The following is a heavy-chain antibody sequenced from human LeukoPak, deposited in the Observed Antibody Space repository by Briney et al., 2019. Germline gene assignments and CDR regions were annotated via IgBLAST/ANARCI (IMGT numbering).Heavy chain of an antibody. D-gene: IGHD1-1*01. J-gene: IGHJ5*02. CDR2: IYYSGST. CDR3: ARASWVQLERLGNWFDP. Sequence: SETLSLTCTVSGGSISSGDYYWSWIRQPPGKGLEWIGYIYYSGSTYYNPSLKSRVTISVDTSKNQFSLKLSSVTAADTAVYYCARASWVQLERLGNWFDPWGQGTLVTVSS. CDR1: GGSISSGDYY. V-gene: IGHV4-30-4*08.